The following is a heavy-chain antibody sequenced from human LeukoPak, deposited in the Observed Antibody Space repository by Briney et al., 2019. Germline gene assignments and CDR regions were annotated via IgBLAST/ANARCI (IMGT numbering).Heavy chain of an antibody. CDR1: GYTFTSYY. D-gene: IGHD3-22*01. CDR3: ARDYYDGSGYYYVPSDY. Sequence: ASVKVSCKASGYTFTSYYMHWVRQAPGQGLEWMGIINPSGGSTSYAQKFQGRVTMTRDTSTSTVYMELSSLRSEDTAVYYCARDYYDGSGYYYVPSDYWGQGTLVTVSS. CDR2: INPSGGST. J-gene: IGHJ4*02. V-gene: IGHV1-46*01.